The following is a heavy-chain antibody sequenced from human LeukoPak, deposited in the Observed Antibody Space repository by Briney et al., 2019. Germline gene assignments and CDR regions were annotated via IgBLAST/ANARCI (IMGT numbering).Heavy chain of an antibody. CDR3: AKGPITMIVVGGDY. D-gene: IGHD3-22*01. CDR2: ISGSGGST. J-gene: IGHJ4*02. V-gene: IGHV3-23*01. Sequence: GGSLRLSCAASGFTFSSYAMNWVRQAPGKGLEWVSAISGSGGSTYYADSVKGRFTISRDNSKNTLYLQMNSLRAEDTAVYYCAKGPITMIVVGGDYWGQGTLVTVSS. CDR1: GFTFSSYA.